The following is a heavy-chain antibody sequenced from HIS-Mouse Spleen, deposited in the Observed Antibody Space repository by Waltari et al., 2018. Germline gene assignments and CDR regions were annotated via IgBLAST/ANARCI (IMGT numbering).Heavy chain of an antibody. CDR2: INYSGRT. V-gene: IGHV4-39*07. CDR1: GGSISSSSYY. CDR3: AREIPYSSSWYDWYFDL. Sequence: QLQLQESGPGPVKPSETLSLTCTVSGGSISSSSYYWGWIRQPPGKGLEWIGSINYSGRTYYNPTLKSRVTISGDTSKNQFSLKLSSVTAADTAVYYCAREIPYSSSWYDWYFDLWGRGTLVTVSS. J-gene: IGHJ2*01. D-gene: IGHD6-13*01.